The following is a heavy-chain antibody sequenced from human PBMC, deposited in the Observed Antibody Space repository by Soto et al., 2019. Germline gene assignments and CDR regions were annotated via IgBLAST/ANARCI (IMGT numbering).Heavy chain of an antibody. V-gene: IGHV3-21*01. CDR2: ISSSSSYI. CDR3: ARDAGYYGDYGYFDL. D-gene: IGHD4-17*01. J-gene: IGHJ2*01. CDR1: GFTFSSYS. Sequence: EVQLVESGGGLVKPGGSLRLSCAASGFTFSSYSMNWVAQAPGRGLEWVSSISSSSSYIYYADSVKGRFTISRDNAKNSLYLQMNSLRAEDTAVYYCARDAGYYGDYGYFDLWGRGTLVTVSS.